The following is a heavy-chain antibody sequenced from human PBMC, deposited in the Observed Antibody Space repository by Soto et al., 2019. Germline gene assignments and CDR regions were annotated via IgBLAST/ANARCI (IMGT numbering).Heavy chain of an antibody. Sequence: EVQLVESGGGLVQAGGSLRLFCAASGFTFSNYEMNWVRQAPGKGLEWVSYIGNRGRTIYYADSVKGRFTISRDNAKNSLYLQMNSLRAEDTAVYYCARDPAIYSGKFVYGLDVWGQGTTVTVSS. CDR3: ARDPAIYSGKFVYGLDV. CDR2: IGNRGRTI. V-gene: IGHV3-48*03. D-gene: IGHD4-4*01. CDR1: GFTFSNYE. J-gene: IGHJ6*02.